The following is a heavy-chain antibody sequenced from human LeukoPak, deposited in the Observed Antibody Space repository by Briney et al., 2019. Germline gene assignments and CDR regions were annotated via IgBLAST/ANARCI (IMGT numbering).Heavy chain of an antibody. Sequence: PGGSLRLSCAASGFTFSSHAMTWVRQAPGKGLQWVSSISINADDTHYADSVKGRFTISRDNSKKTLFLQMNSLRVDDTAIYYCAKEIRPNDYWGQGTLVIVSS. V-gene: IGHV3-23*01. CDR3: AKEIRPNDY. J-gene: IGHJ4*02. CDR2: ISINADDT. CDR1: GFTFSSHA.